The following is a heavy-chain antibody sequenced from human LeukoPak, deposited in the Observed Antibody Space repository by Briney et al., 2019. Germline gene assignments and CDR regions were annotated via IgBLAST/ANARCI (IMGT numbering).Heavy chain of an antibody. D-gene: IGHD6-19*01. Sequence: ASVKVSCKASGYTFTGYYMHWVRQASGQGLEWMGWINPNSGGTNYAQKFQGWVTMTRDTSISTAYMELSRLRSDDTAVYYCARGLGMRNRAVAGPAGYWGQGTLVTVSS. CDR3: ARGLGMRNRAVAGPAGY. V-gene: IGHV1-2*04. CDR2: INPNSGGT. J-gene: IGHJ4*02. CDR1: GYTFTGYY.